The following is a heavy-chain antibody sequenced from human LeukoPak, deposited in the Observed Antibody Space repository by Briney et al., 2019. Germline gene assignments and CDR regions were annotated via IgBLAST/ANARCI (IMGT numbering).Heavy chain of an antibody. D-gene: IGHD3-9*01. V-gene: IGHV3-15*01. Sequence: KTGGSLRLSCAASGFTFSNAWMSWVRQAPGKGLEWVGRIKSKTDGGTTDYAAPVKGRFTISRDDSKSTLYLQMNSLKTEDTAVYYCTTGVVTGYQYYYYYYMDVWGKGTTVTVSS. CDR3: TTGVVTGYQYYYYYYMDV. J-gene: IGHJ6*03. CDR1: GFTFSNAW. CDR2: IKSKTDGGTT.